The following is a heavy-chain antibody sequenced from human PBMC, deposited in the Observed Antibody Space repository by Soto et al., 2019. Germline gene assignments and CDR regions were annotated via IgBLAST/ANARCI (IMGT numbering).Heavy chain of an antibody. Sequence: SLRISCTASGFTFGDYAMSWVRQAPGKGLEWVGFIISKAYGGTTDYAASVKGRFTMSRDDSKSIAYLQMNSLKTEDTAVYYCTLLLGYCSGGSCYPSLWGQGTLVTVSS. V-gene: IGHV3-49*04. CDR1: GFTFGDYA. D-gene: IGHD2-15*01. J-gene: IGHJ4*02. CDR3: TLLLGYCSGGSCYPSL. CDR2: IISKAYGGTT.